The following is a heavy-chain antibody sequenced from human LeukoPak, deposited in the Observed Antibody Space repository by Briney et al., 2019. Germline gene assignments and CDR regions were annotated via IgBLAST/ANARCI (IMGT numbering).Heavy chain of an antibody. CDR1: GGSINSTSNY. CDR2: IYYSLST. D-gene: IGHD4-17*01. Sequence: SETLSLTCTVSGGSINSTSNYWGWIRQPPGKGLEWIGSIYYSLSTSYNPSLKSRVAISVDTSKNQFSLRLSSVTAADTAVYFCAGDYGDYYFDYWGQGTLVTVSS. V-gene: IGHV4-39*07. J-gene: IGHJ4*02. CDR3: AGDYGDYYFDY.